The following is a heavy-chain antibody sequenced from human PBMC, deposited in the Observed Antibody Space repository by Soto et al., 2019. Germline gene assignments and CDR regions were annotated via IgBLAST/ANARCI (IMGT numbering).Heavy chain of an antibody. J-gene: IGHJ6*02. D-gene: IGHD4-17*01. V-gene: IGHV1-69*06. CDR1: GGAFSSYA. CDR3: ARGLYGDYDAGYYYGMVV. CDR2: IIPIFGTA. Sequence: AVKVSCKASGGAFSSYAISWVRQAPEQGLEWMGGIIPIFGTANYAQKFQGRVTITADKSTSTSYTELSSLRSEETSLYYCARGLYGDYDAGYYYGMVVRGQGTTVTV.